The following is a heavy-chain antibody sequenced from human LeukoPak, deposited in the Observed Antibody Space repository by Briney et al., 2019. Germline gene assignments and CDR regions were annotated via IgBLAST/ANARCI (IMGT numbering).Heavy chain of an antibody. CDR2: ISVGNGNT. CDR3: ARALVPGSGSYYDWFDP. D-gene: IGHD3-10*01. Sequence: EASVKVSFKSSGYTFINYGIHWVRQAPGQRLECLGWISVGNGNTKYSQNFQGRVTITRDTSATTAYMELSNLRPEDTAVYYCARALVPGSGSYYDWFDPWGQGTLVTVSS. V-gene: IGHV1-3*01. J-gene: IGHJ5*02. CDR1: GYTFINYG.